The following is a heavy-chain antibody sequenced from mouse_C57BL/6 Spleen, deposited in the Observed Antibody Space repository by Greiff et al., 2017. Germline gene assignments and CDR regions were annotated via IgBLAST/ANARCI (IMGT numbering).Heavy chain of an antibody. Sequence: VQLQQSGPELVKPGASVKISCKASGYTFTDYYMNWVKQSHGKSLEWIGDINPNNGGTSYNQKFKGKATLTVDKSSSTAYMELRSLTSEDSAVYYCAGRDYDLFDYWGQGTTLTVSS. J-gene: IGHJ2*01. D-gene: IGHD2-4*01. V-gene: IGHV1-26*01. CDR2: INPNNGGT. CDR1: GYTFTDYY. CDR3: AGRDYDLFDY.